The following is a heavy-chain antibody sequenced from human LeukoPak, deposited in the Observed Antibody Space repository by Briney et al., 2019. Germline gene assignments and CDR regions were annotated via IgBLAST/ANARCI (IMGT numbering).Heavy chain of an antibody. CDR2: ISSSGSTI. D-gene: IGHD1-26*01. V-gene: IGHV3-48*03. CDR1: GFTFSSYE. Sequence: PGGSLRLSCAASGFTFSSYEMNWVRQAPGKGLEWVSYISSSGSTIYYADSVKGRFTISRDNAKNTLYLQMNSLRAEDTAVYYCARDGRSLVGAHYFDYWGQGTLVTVSS. J-gene: IGHJ4*02. CDR3: ARDGRSLVGAHYFDY.